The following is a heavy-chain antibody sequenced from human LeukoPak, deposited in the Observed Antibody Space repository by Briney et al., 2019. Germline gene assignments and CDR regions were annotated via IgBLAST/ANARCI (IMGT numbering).Heavy chain of an antibody. V-gene: IGHV4-39*01. J-gene: IGHJ5*02. D-gene: IGHD1-7*01. CDR1: GDSISGSSYY. CDR2: THYRGST. CDR3: ARHSGVGTVYNP. Sequence: SETLSLTCSVSGDSISGSSYYWGWFRQPPGKGLEWVGTTHYRGSTYYNPSLKSRVTISVDTSKNQLSLNLSSVTAADTAVYYCARHSGVGTVYNPWGQGTLATVSS.